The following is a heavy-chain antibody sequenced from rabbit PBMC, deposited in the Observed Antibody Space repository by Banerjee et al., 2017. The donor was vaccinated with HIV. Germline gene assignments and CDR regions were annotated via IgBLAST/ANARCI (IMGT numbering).Heavy chain of an antibody. CDR3: ARPRNTGGFDYGYFNF. V-gene: IGHV1S40*01. Sequence: QSLEESGGDLVKPGASLTLTCTASGFTISSSYYMCWARQAPGKGLEWIGCIYTGDGSTYYASWAKGRFTISKASSTTVTLQMTSLTAADTATYFCARPRNTGGFDYGYFNFRGQGTLVTVS. CDR1: GFTISSSYY. D-gene: IGHD6-1*01. J-gene: IGHJ4*01. CDR2: IYTGDGST.